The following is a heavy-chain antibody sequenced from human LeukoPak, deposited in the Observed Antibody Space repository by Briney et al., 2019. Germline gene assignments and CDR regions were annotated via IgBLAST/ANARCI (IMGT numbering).Heavy chain of an antibody. J-gene: IGHJ3*02. D-gene: IGHD3-22*01. CDR1: GGTFSSYA. Sequence: SVKVSCKASGGTFSSYAISWVRQAPGQGLEWMGGIIPIFGTANYAQKFQGRVTITADESTSTAYMELSSLRSEDTAVYYCARDAAYYYDGSYAFDIWGQGTMVTVSS. CDR2: IIPIFGTA. V-gene: IGHV1-69*13. CDR3: ARDAAYYYDGSYAFDI.